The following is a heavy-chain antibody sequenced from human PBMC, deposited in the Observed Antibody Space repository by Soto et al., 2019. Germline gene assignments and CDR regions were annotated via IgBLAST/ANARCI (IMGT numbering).Heavy chain of an antibody. CDR2: ISGSGGST. CDR1: GFTFSSYA. CDR3: AKDPSYCSGGSGYYFDY. D-gene: IGHD2-15*01. Sequence: EVQLLESGGGLVQPGGSLRLSCAASGFTFSSYAMSWVRQAPGKGLEWVSAISGSGGSTYYADSVKGRFTISRDNSKNTLYLQMNSLRAEDTAVYYCAKDPSYCSGGSGYYFDYWGQGTLVTVSS. J-gene: IGHJ4*02. V-gene: IGHV3-23*01.